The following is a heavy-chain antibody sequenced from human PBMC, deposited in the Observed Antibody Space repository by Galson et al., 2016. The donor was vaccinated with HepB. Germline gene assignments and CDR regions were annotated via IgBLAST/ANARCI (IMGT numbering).Heavy chain of an antibody. V-gene: IGHV5-51*01. J-gene: IGHJ6*02. Sequence: QSGAEVKKPGESLKISCKGSGYNFTNYWIGWVRQMPGKGLEWMGIINPGDSDTRYNPSIQGQVIISADKSINSAYLQWSSPEASNTAMYFCARRGSGIIRGIVAYYDYGMDVWGQGTRVTVSS. CDR1: GYNFTNYW. CDR3: ARRGSGIIRGIVAYYDYGMDV. D-gene: IGHD2-21*01. CDR2: INPGDSDT.